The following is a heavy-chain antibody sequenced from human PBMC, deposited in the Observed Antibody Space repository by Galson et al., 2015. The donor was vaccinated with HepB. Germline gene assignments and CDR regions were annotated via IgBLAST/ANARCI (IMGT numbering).Heavy chain of an antibody. Sequence: SLRLSCAASGFTVSGNYMSWVRQAPGKGLEWVSLIYTGGGTYYADSVRGRFTISRDNSKNTLYLQMNSLRAEDTAVYYCASAEAARPWYFDYWGQGTLVTVSS. D-gene: IGHD6-6*01. CDR2: IYTGGGT. J-gene: IGHJ4*02. CDR1: GFTVSGNY. CDR3: ASAEAARPWYFDY. V-gene: IGHV3-66*01.